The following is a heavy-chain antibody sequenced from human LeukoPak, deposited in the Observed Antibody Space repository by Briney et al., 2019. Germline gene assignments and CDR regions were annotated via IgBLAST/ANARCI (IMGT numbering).Heavy chain of an antibody. CDR2: ISSSSSYI. D-gene: IGHD3-10*01. CDR1: GFTFSNYI. V-gene: IGHV3-21*01. CDR3: ARDLWFGESTQSDY. Sequence: GGSLRLSCAASGFTFSNYIMNWVRQAPGKGLEWVSSISSSSSYIYYADSVKGRFTISRDNAKNSLFLQMNSLRAEDTAVYYCARDLWFGESTQSDYWGQGTLVTVSS. J-gene: IGHJ4*02.